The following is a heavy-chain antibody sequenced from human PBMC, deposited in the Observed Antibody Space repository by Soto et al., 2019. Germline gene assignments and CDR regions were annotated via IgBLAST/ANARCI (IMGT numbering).Heavy chain of an antibody. CDR3: ASTPYFDWLLSFGEFDP. J-gene: IGHJ5*02. Sequence: PGGSLRLSCAASGFTFSSYSMNWVRQAPGKGLEWVSYISSSSSTIYYADSVKGRFTISRDNAKNSLYLQMNSLRAEDTAVYYCASTPYFDWLLSFGEFDPWGQGTLVTVSS. D-gene: IGHD3-9*01. CDR1: GFTFSSYS. CDR2: ISSSSSTI. V-gene: IGHV3-48*01.